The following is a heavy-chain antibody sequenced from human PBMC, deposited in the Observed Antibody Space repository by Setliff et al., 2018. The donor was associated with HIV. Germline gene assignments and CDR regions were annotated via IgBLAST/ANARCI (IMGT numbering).Heavy chain of an antibody. Sequence: NPSETLSLTCAISGDSVASSDAGWNWIRQSPSGGLEWLGRTYYRSKWFYDYAESVKSRITINPDTSKNQFSLHLNSVTPEDTAVYYCARGWVRPGPDYWGQGTLVTVSS. CDR3: ARGWVRPGPDY. V-gene: IGHV6-1*01. CDR2: TYYRSKWFY. D-gene: IGHD5-12*01. CDR1: GDSVASSDAG. J-gene: IGHJ4*02.